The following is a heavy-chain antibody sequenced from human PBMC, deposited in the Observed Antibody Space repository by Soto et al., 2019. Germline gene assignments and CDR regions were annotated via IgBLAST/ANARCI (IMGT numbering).Heavy chain of an antibody. J-gene: IGHJ4*02. Sequence: ASVKVSCKTSGYTFSNYGINWVRQAPGQGLEWMGWINAYNGKTNFAQRLQGRVTLTTDTSTSTAYMELMSLRSDDTAVYYCARDRKDIVVVVAATCPGDWGQGTLVTVSS. CDR1: GYTFSNYG. CDR2: INAYNGKT. V-gene: IGHV1-18*01. CDR3: ARDRKDIVVVVAATCPGD. D-gene: IGHD2-15*01.